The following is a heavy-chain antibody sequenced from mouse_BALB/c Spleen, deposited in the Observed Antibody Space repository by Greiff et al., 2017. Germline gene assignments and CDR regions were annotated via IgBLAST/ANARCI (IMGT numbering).Heavy chain of an antibody. Sequence: EVKVVESGGGLVKPGGSLKLSCAASGFTFSSYTMSWVRQTPEKRLEWVATISSGGGNTYYPDSVKGRFTISRDNAKNNLYLQMSSLRSEDTALYYCARSLYYRYDCYAMDYWGQGTSVTVSS. J-gene: IGHJ4*01. D-gene: IGHD2-14*01. CDR1: GFTFSSYT. CDR2: ISSGGGNT. V-gene: IGHV5-9*03. CDR3: ARSLYYRYDCYAMDY.